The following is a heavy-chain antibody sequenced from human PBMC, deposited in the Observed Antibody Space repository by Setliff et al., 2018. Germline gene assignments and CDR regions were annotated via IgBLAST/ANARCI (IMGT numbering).Heavy chain of an antibody. V-gene: IGHV3-23*01. D-gene: IGHD5-12*01. CDR3: ARDPNGGYVGAFDP. CDR1: TFTFSNYA. CDR2: IDVGGGNT. Sequence: GGSLRLSCVASTFTFSNYAVTWVRQAPGKGLGWVSSIDVGGGNTYYADSVKGRFTISRDNSRNTLYLQMNSLRAEDTASYYCARDPNGGYVGAFDPWGQGILVTVSS. J-gene: IGHJ5*02.